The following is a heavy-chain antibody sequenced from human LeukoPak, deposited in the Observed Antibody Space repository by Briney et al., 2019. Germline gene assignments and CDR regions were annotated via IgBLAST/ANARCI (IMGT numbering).Heavy chain of an antibody. CDR2: IYYSGST. D-gene: IGHD3-9*01. Sequence: PSETLSLTCTVSGGSISSYYWSWIRQPPGKGLEWIGYIYYSGSTNHNPSLKSRVTISVDTSKNQFSLKLSSVTAADTAVYYCAREVGVRYFDLADAFDIWGQGTMVTVSS. CDR1: GGSISSYY. J-gene: IGHJ3*02. CDR3: AREVGVRYFDLADAFDI. V-gene: IGHV4-59*01.